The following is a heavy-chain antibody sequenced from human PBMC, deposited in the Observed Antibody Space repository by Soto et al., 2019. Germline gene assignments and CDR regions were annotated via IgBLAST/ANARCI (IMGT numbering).Heavy chain of an antibody. CDR1: GFTFSSFA. J-gene: IGHJ4*02. CDR2: ISGSGGST. Sequence: GGSLRLSCAASGFTFSSFAMSWVRQAPGKGLEWVSGISGSGGSTYYADSVKGRFTISRDNSKNTLYLQMNSLRAEDTAVYYCAKIGFDSEWLPRDYWGQGTLVTVSS. CDR3: AKIGFDSEWLPRDY. D-gene: IGHD6-19*01. V-gene: IGHV3-23*01.